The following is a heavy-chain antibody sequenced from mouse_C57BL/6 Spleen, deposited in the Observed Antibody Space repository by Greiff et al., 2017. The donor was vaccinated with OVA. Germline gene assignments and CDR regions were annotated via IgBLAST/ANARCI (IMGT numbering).Heavy chain of an antibody. V-gene: IGHV3-6*01. CDR2: ISYDGSN. CDR1: GYSITSGYY. Sequence: VQLKESGPGLVKPSQSLSLTCSVTGYSITSGYYWNWIRQFPGNKLEWMGYISYDGSNNYNPSLKNRISITRDTSKNQFFLKLNSVTTEDTATYYCAREGESTGTWFAYWGQGTLVTVSA. D-gene: IGHD4-1*02. CDR3: AREGESTGTWFAY. J-gene: IGHJ3*01.